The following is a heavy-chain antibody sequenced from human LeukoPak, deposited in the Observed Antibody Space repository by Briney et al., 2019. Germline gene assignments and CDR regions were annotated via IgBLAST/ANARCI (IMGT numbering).Heavy chain of an antibody. CDR2: INSDGSST. D-gene: IGHD6-13*01. J-gene: IGHJ5*02. CDR3: ASLAAAGHTSPQFDP. V-gene: IGHV3-74*01. CDR1: GFTFSSYW. Sequence: GGSLRLSCAASGFTFSSYWMHWVRQAPGKGLVWVSRINSDGSSTSYADSVKGRFTISRDNAKNTLYLQMNSLRAEDTAVYYCASLAAAGHTSPQFDPWGQGTLVTVSS.